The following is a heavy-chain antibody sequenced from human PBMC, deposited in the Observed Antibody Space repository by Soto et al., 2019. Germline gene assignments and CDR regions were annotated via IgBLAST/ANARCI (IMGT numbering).Heavy chain of an antibody. CDR1: GFTLGAYA. D-gene: IGHD3-3*02. Sequence: EVQLVESGGGLVQPGRSLRLYCTGSGFTLGAYAMSWVRQAPGKGLEWVGSSRRRAYGGTTEYAASVQGRFTISRYASKSIAYLQMNSLKTEYTAVYYCTRYRLARDMSDFDYWGQGTLVTVSS. J-gene: IGHJ4*02. CDR3: TRYRLARDMSDFDY. V-gene: IGHV3-49*04. CDR2: SRRRAYGGTT.